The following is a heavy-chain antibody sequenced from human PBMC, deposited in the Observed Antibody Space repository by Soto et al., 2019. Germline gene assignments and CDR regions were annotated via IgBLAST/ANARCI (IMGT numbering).Heavy chain of an antibody. D-gene: IGHD3-3*01. Sequence: SETLSLTCTVSGGSISSGGYYWSWIRQHPGKGLEWIGYIYYSGSTYYNPSLKSRVTISVDTSKNQFSLKLSSVTAADTAVYYCARGHLAGVALGEFDPGGQGTLVTVSS. CDR3: ARGHLAGVALGEFDP. V-gene: IGHV4-31*03. CDR2: IYYSGST. CDR1: GGSISSGGYY. J-gene: IGHJ5*02.